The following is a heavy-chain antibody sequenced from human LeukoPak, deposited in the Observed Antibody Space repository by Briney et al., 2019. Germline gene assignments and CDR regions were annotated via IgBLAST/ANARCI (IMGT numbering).Heavy chain of an antibody. CDR2: MNPNSGNT. CDR1: GYTFTSYD. V-gene: IGHV1-8*01. Sequence: GASVTVSCKASGYTFTSYDINWVRQATGQGLEWMGWMNPNSGNTGYAQKFQGRVTMTRNTSISTAYMELSSLRSEDTAVYYCARGRYSSSWYRWFDPWGQGTLVTVSS. CDR3: ARGRYSSSWYRWFDP. J-gene: IGHJ5*02. D-gene: IGHD6-13*01.